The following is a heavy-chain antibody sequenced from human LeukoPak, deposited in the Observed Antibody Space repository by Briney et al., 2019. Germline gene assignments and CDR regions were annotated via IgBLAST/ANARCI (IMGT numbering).Heavy chain of an antibody. CDR1: GYTFTNYG. CDR2: ISAYNGNT. Sequence: ASVKVSCKASGYTFTNYGMTWVRQAPGQGFEWMGWISAYNGNTNYAQKLQGRVTVTTDTSTSTGYMELRSLTSDDTAVYYCARDMYYDTSGYFDFDYWGQGTLVTVSS. V-gene: IGHV1-18*01. J-gene: IGHJ4*02. CDR3: ARDMYYDTSGYFDFDY. D-gene: IGHD3-22*01.